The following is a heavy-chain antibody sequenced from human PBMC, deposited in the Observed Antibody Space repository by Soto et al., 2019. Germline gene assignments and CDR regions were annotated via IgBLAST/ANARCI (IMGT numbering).Heavy chain of an antibody. CDR3: ARHQGAPYGYYYYYGMDV. CDR2: INAGNGNT. CDR1: GYTFTSYA. Sequence: ASVKVSCKAAGYTFTSYAMHWVRQAPGQRLEWMGWINAGNGNTKYSQKFQGRVTITRDTSASTAYMELSSLRSEDTAVYYCARHQGAPYGYYYYYGMDVWGQGTTVTVSS. J-gene: IGHJ6*02. V-gene: IGHV1-3*01. D-gene: IGHD4-17*01.